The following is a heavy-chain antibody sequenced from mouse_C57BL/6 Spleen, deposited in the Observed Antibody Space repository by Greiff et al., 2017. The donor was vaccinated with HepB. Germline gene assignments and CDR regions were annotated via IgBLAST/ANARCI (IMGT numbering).Heavy chain of an antibody. CDR3: ARMPDYYGSRDY. D-gene: IGHD1-1*01. J-gene: IGHJ2*01. CDR1: GFTFSSYA. V-gene: IGHV5-4*01. CDR2: ISDGGSYT. Sequence: DVQLVESGGGLVKPGGSLKLSCAASGFTFSSYAMSWVRQTPEKRLEWVATISDGGSYTYYPDNVKGRFTISRDNAKNNLYLQMSHLKSEDTAMYYCARMPDYYGSRDYWGQGTTLTVSS.